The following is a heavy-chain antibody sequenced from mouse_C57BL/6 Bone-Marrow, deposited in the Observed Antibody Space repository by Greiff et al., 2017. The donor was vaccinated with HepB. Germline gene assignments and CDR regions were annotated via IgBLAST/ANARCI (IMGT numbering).Heavy chain of an antibody. Sequence: VQLQQSGPELVKPGASVKISCKASGYSFTGYYMNWVKQSPEKSLEWIGEINPSTGGTTYNQKFKAKATLTVDKSSSTAYMQLKSLTSEDSAVYYCARYHYYGSRSWFAYWGQGTLVTVSA. J-gene: IGHJ3*01. CDR1: GYSFTGYY. CDR3: ARYHYYGSRSWFAY. D-gene: IGHD1-1*01. CDR2: INPSTGGT. V-gene: IGHV1-42*01.